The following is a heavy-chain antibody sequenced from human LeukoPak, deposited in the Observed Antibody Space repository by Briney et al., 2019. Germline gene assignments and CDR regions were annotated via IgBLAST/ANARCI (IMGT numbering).Heavy chain of an antibody. D-gene: IGHD2-2*01. CDR2: IYYSGST. J-gene: IGHJ4*02. V-gene: IGHV4-30-4*01. CDR3: ARLSSTSSIDY. Sequence: SQTLSLTCTVSGGSISSGDYYRSWIRQPPGKCLEWIGYIYYSGSTYYNPSLKSRVTISVDTSKNQFSLKLSSVTAADTAVCYCARLSSTSSIDYWGQGTLVTVSS. CDR1: GGSISSGDYY.